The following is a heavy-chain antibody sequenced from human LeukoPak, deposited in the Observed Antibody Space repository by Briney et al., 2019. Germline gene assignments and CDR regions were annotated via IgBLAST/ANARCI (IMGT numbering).Heavy chain of an antibody. CDR2: IYYSGST. CDR1: GGSISSYY. CDR3: VRDLGLYYFDY. J-gene: IGHJ4*02. V-gene: IGHV4-59*01. Sequence: KSSETLSLTCTVSGGSISSYYWSWIRQPPGKELEWIGYIYYSGSTNYNPSLKSRVTISVDTSKNQFSLKLSSVTAADTAVYYCVRDLGLYYFDYWGQGTLVTVSS.